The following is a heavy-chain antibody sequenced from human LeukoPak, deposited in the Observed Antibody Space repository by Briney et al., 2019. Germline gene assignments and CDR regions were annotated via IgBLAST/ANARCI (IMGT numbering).Heavy chain of an antibody. CDR3: ARDDASTARASGMDV. D-gene: IGHD6-6*01. CDR2: ISESSSYT. J-gene: IGHJ6*04. Sequence: GGSLRLSCAASRFTFSSDSLNWVSQARGKGLEWVSYISESSSYTYYAKSVKGRFTISRDNAKNSLYLQMNSLRGEDTAVYYCARDDASTARASGMDVWGKGTRVTVSS. CDR1: RFTFSSDS. V-gene: IGHV3-21*01.